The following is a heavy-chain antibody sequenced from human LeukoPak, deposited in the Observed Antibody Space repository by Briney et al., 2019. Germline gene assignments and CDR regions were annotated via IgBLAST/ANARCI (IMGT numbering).Heavy chain of an antibody. CDR3: AREMGLVEMSTLIPGGAFDI. CDR2: ISSSGSTI. CDR1: GFTFSTYG. D-gene: IGHD5-24*01. V-gene: IGHV3-48*03. Sequence: GGSLRLSCAASGFTFSTYGMHWVRQAPGKGLEWLSYISSSGSTIHYADSAKGRFTISRDNAKNSLFLQMNSLRAEDTAAYYCAREMGLVEMSTLIPGGAFDIWGQGTAATVSS. J-gene: IGHJ3*02.